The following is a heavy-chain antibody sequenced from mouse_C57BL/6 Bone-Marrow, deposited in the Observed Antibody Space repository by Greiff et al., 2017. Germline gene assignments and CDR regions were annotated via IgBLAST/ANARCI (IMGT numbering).Heavy chain of an antibody. D-gene: IGHD3-2*02. CDR3: ARDLAAQATAY. Sequence: EVQRVESGPGLVKPSQSLSLTCSVTGYSITSGYYWNWIRQFPGNKLEWMGYISYDGSNNYNPSLKNRISITRDTSKNQFFLKLNSVTTEDTATYYCARDLAAQATAYWGQGTLVTVSA. J-gene: IGHJ3*01. CDR2: ISYDGSN. V-gene: IGHV3-6*01. CDR1: GYSITSGYY.